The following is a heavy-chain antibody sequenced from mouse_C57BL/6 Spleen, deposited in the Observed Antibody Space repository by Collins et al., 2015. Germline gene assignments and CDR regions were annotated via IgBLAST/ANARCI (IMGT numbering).Heavy chain of an antibody. Sequence: QVQLKQSGPGLVQPSQSLSITCTVSGFSLTSYGVHWVRQSPGKGLEWLGVIWSGGSTDYNAAFISRLSISKDNSKSQVFFKMNSLQTDDTAIYYCARRRGLGRYYYAMDYWGQGTSVTVSS. CDR3: ARRRGLGRYYYAMDY. J-gene: IGHJ4*01. CDR2: IWSGGST. CDR1: GFSLTSYG. V-gene: IGHV2-2*01. D-gene: IGHD3-3*01.